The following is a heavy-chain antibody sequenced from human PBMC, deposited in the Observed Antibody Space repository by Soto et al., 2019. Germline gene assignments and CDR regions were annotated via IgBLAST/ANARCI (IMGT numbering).Heavy chain of an antibody. V-gene: IGHV1-69*12. CDR3: ARPRGYYYGMDV. Sequence: QVQLVQSGAEVKKPGSSVKVSCKASGGTFSSYAISWVRQAPGQGLEWMGGIIPIFGTANYAQKFQGRVTITAAEATSPAYMELSSLRSEDTAVYYCARPRGYYYGMDVWGQGTTVTVSS. J-gene: IGHJ6*02. CDR2: IIPIFGTA. CDR1: GGTFSSYA.